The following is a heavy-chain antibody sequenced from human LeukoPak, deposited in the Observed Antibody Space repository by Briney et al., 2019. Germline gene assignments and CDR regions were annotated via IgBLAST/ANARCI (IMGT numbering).Heavy chain of an antibody. CDR3: AKELWFGELSPEYYYYYYGMDV. CDR2: ISYDGSNK. V-gene: IGHV3-30*18. Sequence: GGSLRLSCAASGFTFSSYGMHWVRQAPGKGLEWVAVISYDGSNKYYADSVKDRFTISIDNSKNTLYLQMNSLRAEDTAVYYCAKELWFGELSPEYYYYYYGMDVWGQGTTVTVSS. D-gene: IGHD3-10*01. CDR1: GFTFSSYG. J-gene: IGHJ6*02.